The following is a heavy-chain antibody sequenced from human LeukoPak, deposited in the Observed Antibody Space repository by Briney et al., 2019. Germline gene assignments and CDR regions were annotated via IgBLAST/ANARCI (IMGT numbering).Heavy chain of an antibody. D-gene: IGHD6-19*01. CDR3: AVLYSSGWYSFDY. Sequence: GGSLRLSCAASGFTFSSYSMNWVRQAPGKGLEWVSSISSSSSYIYYADSVKGRFTISRDNAKNSLYLQMNSLRAEDTAVYYCAVLYSSGWYSFDYWGQGTLVTVPS. V-gene: IGHV3-21*01. J-gene: IGHJ4*02. CDR2: ISSSSSYI. CDR1: GFTFSSYS.